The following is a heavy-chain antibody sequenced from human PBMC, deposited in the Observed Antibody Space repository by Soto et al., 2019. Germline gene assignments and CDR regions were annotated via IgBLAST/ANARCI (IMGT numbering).Heavy chain of an antibody. CDR3: ARGIWGYSSPRDAFDI. J-gene: IGHJ3*02. V-gene: IGHV3-21*01. Sequence: GGSLRLSCAASGFTFSSYSMNWVRRAPGKGLEWVSSISSSSSSIYYADSVKGRFTISRDNAKNSLYLQMNSLRAEETVVYYCARGIWGYSSPRDAFDIWGQGTMVTVSS. D-gene: IGHD6-13*01. CDR2: ISSSSSSI. CDR1: GFTFSSYS.